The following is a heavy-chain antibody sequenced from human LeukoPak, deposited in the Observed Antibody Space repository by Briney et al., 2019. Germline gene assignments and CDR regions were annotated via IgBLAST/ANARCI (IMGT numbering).Heavy chain of an antibody. V-gene: IGHV3-20*04. D-gene: IGHD4-17*01. J-gene: IGHJ4*02. CDR2: INWNGGST. Sequence: PGGSLRLSCAASGFTFDDYGMSWVRQAPGKGLEWVSFINWNGGSTGYADSVKGRFTISRDNAKNSLYLQMNSLRAEDTAVYYCARDYKTTARIDYWGQGTLVTVSS. CDR1: GFTFDDYG. CDR3: ARDYKTTARIDY.